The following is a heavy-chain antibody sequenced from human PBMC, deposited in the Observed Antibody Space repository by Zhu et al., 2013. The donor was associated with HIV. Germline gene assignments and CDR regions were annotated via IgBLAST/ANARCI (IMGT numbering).Heavy chain of an antibody. V-gene: IGHV1-2*02. Sequence: QVQLVQSGAEVKKPGASVRVSCKASGYTFTDYYLHWVRQAPGQGLEWMGWVSPNTGVANYAQKFQGRVTMTRDTSISTAYMEIHRLTSDDTAIYYCARDFGGLDYSLLGDFWGQGTLVTVSS. D-gene: IGHD5-12*01. CDR3: ARDFGGLDYSLLGDF. CDR2: VSPNTGVA. CDR1: GYTFTDYY. J-gene: IGHJ1*01.